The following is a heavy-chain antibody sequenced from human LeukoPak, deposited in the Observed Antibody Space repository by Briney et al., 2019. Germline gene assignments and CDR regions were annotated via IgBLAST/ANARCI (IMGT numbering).Heavy chain of an antibody. CDR3: ARDSLYSSSWYGYGRRNWFDP. CDR1: GGSISSYY. D-gene: IGHD6-13*01. J-gene: IGHJ5*02. V-gene: IGHV4-38-2*02. Sequence: SETLSLTCTVSGGSISSYYWGWIRQPPGKGLEWIGSIYHSGSTYYNPSLKSRVTISVDTSKNQFSLKLSSVTAADTAVYYCARDSLYSSSWYGYGRRNWFDPWGQGTLVTVSS. CDR2: IYHSGST.